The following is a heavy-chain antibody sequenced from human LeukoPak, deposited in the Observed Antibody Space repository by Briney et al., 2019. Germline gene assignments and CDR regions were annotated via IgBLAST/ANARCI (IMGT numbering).Heavy chain of an antibody. J-gene: IGHJ3*02. D-gene: IGHD3-22*01. Sequence: PGGSLRLSCAASGFTFSSYAMSWVRQAPGKGLEWVSAISGSGGSTYYADSVKGRFTISRDNAKNSLYLQMNSLRAEDTAVYYCARYDKLSDAFDIWGQGTMVTVSS. CDR3: ARYDKLSDAFDI. CDR1: GFTFSSYA. V-gene: IGHV3-23*01. CDR2: ISGSGGST.